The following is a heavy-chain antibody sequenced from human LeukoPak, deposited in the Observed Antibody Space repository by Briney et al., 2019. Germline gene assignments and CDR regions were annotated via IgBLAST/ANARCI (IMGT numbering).Heavy chain of an antibody. V-gene: IGHV3-7*01. CDR2: INQDGTGK. CDR3: ARDPHYGAFDI. CDR1: GFTFSSHW. J-gene: IGHJ3*02. D-gene: IGHD3-16*01. Sequence: GGSLRLSYSASGFTFSSHWMTWVRQAPGKGLEWVAEINQDGTGKYYVDSVKGRFTISRDNAKNSLYLQMNSLRAEDTAVYYCARDPHYGAFDIWGQGTMVTVSS.